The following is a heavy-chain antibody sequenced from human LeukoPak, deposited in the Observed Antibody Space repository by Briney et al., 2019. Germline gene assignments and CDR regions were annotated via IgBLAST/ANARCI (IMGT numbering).Heavy chain of an antibody. CDR2: IYYSGST. V-gene: IGHV4-59*01. J-gene: IGHJ4*02. Sequence: SETLSLTCTVSGGSLSSYYWSWIRQPPGKGLEWIGYIYYSGSTNYNPSLKSRVTISVDTSKNQFSLKLSSVTAADTAVYYCARGVVRGVIIPYYYFDYWGQGTLVTVSS. CDR1: GGSLSSYY. D-gene: IGHD3-10*01. CDR3: ARGVVRGVIIPYYYFDY.